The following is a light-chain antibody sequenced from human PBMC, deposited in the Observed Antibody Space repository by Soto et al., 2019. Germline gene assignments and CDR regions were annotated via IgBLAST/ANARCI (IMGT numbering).Light chain of an antibody. J-gene: IGKJ1*01. CDR2: LTS. CDR1: QPVNTR. CDR3: HQRQSWPRT. Sequence: EIVLTQSPATLSSFPGERVTLSCTTSQPVNTRLAWYQHKPGQTPRLLIYLTSNRATGIPARFSGSGSGTDVTLTISSLEPEDFSVYYCHQRQSWPRTFGQGTKVEIK. V-gene: IGKV3-11*01.